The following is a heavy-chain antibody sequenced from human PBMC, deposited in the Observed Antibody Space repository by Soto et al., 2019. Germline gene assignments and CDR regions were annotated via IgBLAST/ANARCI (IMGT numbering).Heavy chain of an antibody. V-gene: IGHV1-2*02. J-gene: IGHJ4*02. Sequence: ASVKVSCKASGYTFTGYYMHWVRQAPGQGLEGMGWINPNSGGTNYAQKFQGRVTMTRDTSISTAYMELSRLRSDDTAVYYCARKHLSSGWYYGYWGQGTLVTVSS. CDR1: GYTFTGYY. CDR2: INPNSGGT. D-gene: IGHD6-19*01. CDR3: ARKHLSSGWYYGY.